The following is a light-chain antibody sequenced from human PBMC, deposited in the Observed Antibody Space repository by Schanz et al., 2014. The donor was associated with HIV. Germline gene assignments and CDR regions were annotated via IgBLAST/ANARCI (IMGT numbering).Light chain of an antibody. CDR3: SSYTGSSSVI. V-gene: IGLV2-14*03. CDR2: DVT. CDR1: SSDVGGYDF. J-gene: IGLJ2*01. Sequence: QSVLTQPASVSGSPGQSITISCTGTSSDVGGYDFVSWYQQHPGKAPKLMIYDVTNRPSGVSNRFSGSKSGNTASLTISGLQAKDEADYYCSSYTGSSSVIFGGGTKLTVL.